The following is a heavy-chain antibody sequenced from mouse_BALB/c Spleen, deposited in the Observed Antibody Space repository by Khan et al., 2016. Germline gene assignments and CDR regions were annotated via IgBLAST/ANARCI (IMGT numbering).Heavy chain of an antibody. D-gene: IGHD2-12*01. CDR1: GYSFTGYY. CDR2: ISCYNGPT. J-gene: IGHJ4*01. Sequence: LVKTGASVKISCKASGYSFTGYYIHWVKQSHGKGLEWIGYISCYNGPTNYNQKFRGKATFTVDTSSSTAYMQFNSLTSEDSAVYYCARGEYDGYYAMDYWGQGTSVTVSS. CDR3: ARGEYDGYYAMDY. V-gene: IGHV1S34*01.